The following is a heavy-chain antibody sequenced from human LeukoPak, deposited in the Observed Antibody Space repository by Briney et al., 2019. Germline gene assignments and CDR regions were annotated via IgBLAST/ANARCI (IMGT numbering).Heavy chain of an antibody. CDR3: ARGCGGDCLEGPGKPSEIDY. CDR1: GGSISSYY. CDR2: IYYSGST. J-gene: IGHJ4*02. V-gene: IGHV4-59*01. Sequence: PSETLSLTCTVSGGSISSYYWSWIRQPPGKGLEWIGYIYYSGSTNYYPSLKSRVTISVDTSKNQFSLKLSSVTAADTAVYYCARGCGGDCLEGPGKPSEIDYWGQGTLVTVSS. D-gene: IGHD2-21*02.